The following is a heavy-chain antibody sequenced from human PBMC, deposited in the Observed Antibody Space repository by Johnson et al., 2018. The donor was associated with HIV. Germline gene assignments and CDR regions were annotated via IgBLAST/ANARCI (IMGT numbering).Heavy chain of an antibody. CDR1: EFTFSGSA. V-gene: IGHV3-23*04. CDR3: ARDLRDIVVPDAFDV. Sequence: MMLVESGGGLVQPGGSLRLSCAASEFTFSGSAMSWVRQAPGKGLEWVSVISGSGGTTYCADSVKGRFTISRDNSENTLYLQMDSLRAEDTAVYYCARDLRDIVVPDAFDVWGQGTVVTVSS. CDR2: ISGSGGTT. J-gene: IGHJ3*01. D-gene: IGHD5-12*01.